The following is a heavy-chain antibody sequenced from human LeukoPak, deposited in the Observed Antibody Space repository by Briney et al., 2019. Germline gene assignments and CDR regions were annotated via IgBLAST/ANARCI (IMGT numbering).Heavy chain of an antibody. Sequence: PGGSLRLSCAASGFTFSSYSMNWVRQAPGKGLEWVSSISSSSSYIYYSDSVKGRFTISRDNAKNSLYLQMNSLRAEDTAVYYCARDQSSGWYLKGWFDPWGQGTLVTVSS. CDR2: ISSSSSYI. D-gene: IGHD6-19*01. CDR3: ARDQSSGWYLKGWFDP. V-gene: IGHV3-21*01. J-gene: IGHJ5*02. CDR1: GFTFSSYS.